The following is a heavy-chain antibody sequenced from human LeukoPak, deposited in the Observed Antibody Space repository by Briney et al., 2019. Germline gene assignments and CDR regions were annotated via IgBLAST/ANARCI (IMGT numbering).Heavy chain of an antibody. CDR1: GGSISSYY. V-gene: IGHV4-59*01. CDR2: IHYRGST. CDR3: ARLNLHNSNGMDV. Sequence: PSETLSLTCTVSGGSISSYYWSWMRQPPGKGLEGIGYIHYRGSTNYNPSLKSRVTISVDTSKNQFSLKLTSVTAADTAVYYCARLNLHNSNGMDVLGQGTTVLVSS. J-gene: IGHJ6*02. D-gene: IGHD2/OR15-2a*01.